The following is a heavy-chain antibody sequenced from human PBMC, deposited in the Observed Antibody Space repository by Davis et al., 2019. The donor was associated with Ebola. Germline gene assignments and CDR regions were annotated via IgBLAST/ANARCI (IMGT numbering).Heavy chain of an antibody. J-gene: IGHJ4*02. Sequence: GGSLRPSCPPSGFTFSTYTMNCVRQAPGKGLEWVSSIRSGSSTIYYADSVKGRFTITRDNAKNTLFLQMNSLRDEDKALYYCTRGVGTTGYSFAYWGQGTLVTVSS. CDR3: TRGVGTTGYSFAY. CDR1: GFTFSTYT. CDR2: IRSGSSTI. V-gene: IGHV3-48*02. D-gene: IGHD1-26*01.